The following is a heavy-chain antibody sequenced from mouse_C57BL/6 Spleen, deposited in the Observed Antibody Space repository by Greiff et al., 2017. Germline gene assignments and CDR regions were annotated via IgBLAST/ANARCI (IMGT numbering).Heavy chain of an antibody. V-gene: IGHV1-22*01. CDR2: INPNNGGT. CDR1: GYTFTDYN. Sequence: EVQLQQSGPELVKPGASVKMSCKASGYTFTDYNMHWVKQSHGKSLEWIGYINPNNGGTSYNQKFKGKATFTVNKSSSTAYMVLRSLTSEDSAVYYCAKQRYRYYFDYWGQGTTLTVSS. J-gene: IGHJ2*01. D-gene: IGHD2-14*01. CDR3: AKQRYRYYFDY.